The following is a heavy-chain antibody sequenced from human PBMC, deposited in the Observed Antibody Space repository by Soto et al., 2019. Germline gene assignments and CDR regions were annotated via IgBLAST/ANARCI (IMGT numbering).Heavy chain of an antibody. CDR1: GFTLSDHY. CDR3: AKETAGKT. V-gene: IGHV3-11*05. J-gene: IGHJ4*02. Sequence: GGSLRLSCAASGFTLSDHYMSWIRQAPGKGLEWVSFGSNRGTFTKYADSVKGRFTISRDNAKNSLYLQINSLRGEDTAVYYCAKETAGKTWGQGTLVTVSS. D-gene: IGHD1-1*01. CDR2: GSNRGTFT.